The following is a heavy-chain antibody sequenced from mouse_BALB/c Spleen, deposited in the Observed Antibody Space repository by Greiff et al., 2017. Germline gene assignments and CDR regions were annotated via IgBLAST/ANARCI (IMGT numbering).Heavy chain of an antibody. V-gene: IGHV5-4*02. CDR2: ISDGGSYT. CDR3: ARVYDYDAMDY. CDR1: GFTFSDYY. J-gene: IGHJ4*01. Sequence: DVQLVESGGGLVKPGGSLKLSCAASGFTFSDYYMYWVRQTPEKRLEWVATISDGGSYTYYPDSVKGRFTISRDNAKNNLYLQMSSLKSEDTAMYYCARVYDYDAMDYWGQGTSVTVSS. D-gene: IGHD2-3*01.